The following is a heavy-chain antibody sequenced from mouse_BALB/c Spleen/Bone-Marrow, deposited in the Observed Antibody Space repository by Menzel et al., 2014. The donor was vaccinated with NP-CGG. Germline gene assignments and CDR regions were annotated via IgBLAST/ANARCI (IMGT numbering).Heavy chain of an antibody. D-gene: IGHD1-1*01. CDR2: IHPSDTET. Sequence: VQLQQAGAELVRPGASVKLSCTASGYSFTSYWMNWVKQRPGHGLEWIGMIHPSDTETRLNQRFKDKATLTVDKSSSTAYMQLNSPTSEDSAVYYCARLEGNYGSSFAYWRQGTLVPVSA. CDR3: ARLEGNYGSSFAY. CDR1: GYSFTSYW. V-gene: IGHV1-61*01. J-gene: IGHJ3*01.